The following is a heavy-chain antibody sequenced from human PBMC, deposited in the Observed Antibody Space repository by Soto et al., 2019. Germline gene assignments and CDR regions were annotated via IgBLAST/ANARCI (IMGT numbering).Heavy chain of an antibody. D-gene: IGHD6-13*01. CDR3: ARDYFPRQQLSSILYY. CDR2: ISSSGSTV. Sequence: GSLRLSCAASGFTFSSYEMNWVRQAPGKGLEWVSYISSSGSTVFYADSVKGRFTISRDNAKNTLYLQMSSLRAEDKAVYYCARDYFPRQQLSSILYYWGQGT. V-gene: IGHV3-48*03. J-gene: IGHJ4*02. CDR1: GFTFSSYE.